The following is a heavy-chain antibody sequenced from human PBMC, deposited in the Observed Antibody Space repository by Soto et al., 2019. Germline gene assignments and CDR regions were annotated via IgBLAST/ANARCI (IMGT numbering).Heavy chain of an antibody. CDR3: ARQGTRLRLMDV. Sequence: SETLSLTCTVSGGSISSYYWSWIRQPPGKGLEWIGYIYYSGSTNYNPSLKSRVTISVDTSKNQFSLKLSSVTAADTAVYYCARQGTRLRLMDVWGKGTTVTVS. V-gene: IGHV4-59*08. CDR1: GGSISSYY. CDR2: IYYSGST. D-gene: IGHD5-12*01. J-gene: IGHJ6*04.